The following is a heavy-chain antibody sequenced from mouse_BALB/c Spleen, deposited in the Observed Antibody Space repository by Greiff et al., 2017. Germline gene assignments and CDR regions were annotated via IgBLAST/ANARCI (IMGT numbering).Heavy chain of an antibody. D-gene: IGHD2-4*01. CDR2: IFPGDGST. CDR1: GYTFTSYD. Sequence: QVQLQQSGAELVKPGASVKLSCKASGYTFTSYDINWVRQRPEQGLEWIGWIFPGDGSTKYNEKFKSKATLTVDKSSSTAYMQLSSLTSEDSAVYYCTRSLFMITRAWFAYWGQGTLVTVSA. J-gene: IGHJ3*01. CDR3: TRSLFMITRAWFAY. V-gene: IGHV1-85*01.